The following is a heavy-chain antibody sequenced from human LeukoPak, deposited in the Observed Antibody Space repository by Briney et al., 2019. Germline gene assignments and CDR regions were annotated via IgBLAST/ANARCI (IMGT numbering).Heavy chain of an antibody. J-gene: IGHJ6*02. V-gene: IGHV3-64D*06. CDR1: GFTFSSYA. D-gene: IGHD6-19*01. Sequence: GGSLRLSCSASGFTFSSYAMHWVRQAPGKGLEYVSAISSNGGSTYYADSVKGRFTISRGNSKNTLYLQMSSLRAEDTAVYYCVKDLGGWYGDYYYGMDVWGQGTTVTVSS. CDR3: VKDLGGWYGDYYYGMDV. CDR2: ISSNGGST.